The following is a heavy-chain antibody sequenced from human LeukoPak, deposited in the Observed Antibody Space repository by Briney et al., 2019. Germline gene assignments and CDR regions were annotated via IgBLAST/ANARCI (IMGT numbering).Heavy chain of an antibody. J-gene: IGHJ4*02. D-gene: IGHD6-19*01. CDR1: GFTFSDYY. Sequence: GGSLRPSCAASGFTFSDYYMNWIRQAPGKGLEWVSYITSGSSYTNYADSVKGRFTISRDNAKNSLYLQMNSLRAEDTAVYYCARELYSSGWHGVDSWGQGTLVTVSS. CDR2: ITSGSSYT. V-gene: IGHV3-11*05. CDR3: ARELYSSGWHGVDS.